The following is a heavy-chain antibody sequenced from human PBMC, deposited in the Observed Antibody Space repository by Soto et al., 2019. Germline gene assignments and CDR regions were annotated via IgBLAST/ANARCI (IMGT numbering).Heavy chain of an antibody. V-gene: IGHV1-18*01. CDR3: AGSTHKGSYDILTGYPHPYYYYYYMDV. Sequence: ASVKVSCKASGYTFTSYGISWVRQAPGQGLEWMGWISAYNGNTNYAQKLQGRVTMTTDTSTSTAYMERRSLRSDDTAVYYCAGSTHKGSYDILTGYPHPYYYYYYMDVWGKGTTVTVSS. CDR1: GYTFTSYG. J-gene: IGHJ6*03. CDR2: ISAYNGNT. D-gene: IGHD3-9*01.